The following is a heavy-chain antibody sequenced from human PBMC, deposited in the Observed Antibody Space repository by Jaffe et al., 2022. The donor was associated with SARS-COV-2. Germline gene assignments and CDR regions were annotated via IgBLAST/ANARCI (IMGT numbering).Heavy chain of an antibody. V-gene: IGHV3-30-3*01. Sequence: QVQLVESGGGVVQPGRSLRLSCAASGFTFSSYAMHWVRQAPGKGLEWVAVISYDGSNKYYADSVKGRFTISRDNSKNTLYLQMNSLRAEDTAVYYCASGYSYGPLEYYFDYWGQGTLVTVSS. J-gene: IGHJ4*02. CDR3: ASGYSYGPLEYYFDY. CDR2: ISYDGSNK. D-gene: IGHD5-18*01. CDR1: GFTFSSYA.